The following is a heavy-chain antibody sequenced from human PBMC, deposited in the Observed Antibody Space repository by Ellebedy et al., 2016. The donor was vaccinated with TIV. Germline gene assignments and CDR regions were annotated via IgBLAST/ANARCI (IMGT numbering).Heavy chain of an antibody. CDR1: GFSFSNFW. CDR3: ATLLSHLDY. J-gene: IGHJ4*02. V-gene: IGHV1-24*01. CDR2: FDPEDGET. D-gene: IGHD3-16*02. Sequence: MPGGSLRLSCAALGFSFSNFWMSCVRQAPGNLLEWMGGFDPEDGETIYAQKFQGRVTMTEDTSTDTAYMELSSLRSEDTAVYYCATLLSHLDYWGQGTLVTVSS.